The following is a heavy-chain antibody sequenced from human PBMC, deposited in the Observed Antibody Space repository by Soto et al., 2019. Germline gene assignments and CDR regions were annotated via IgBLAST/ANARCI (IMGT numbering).Heavy chain of an antibody. D-gene: IGHD2-21*02. J-gene: IGHJ6*02. Sequence: PGGSLRLSCGASGFTCRSYSRHWVRQAPGKGLEWVASIGTRSELYYADSVKGRFTVSRDNAKNSLSLQMNSLRAEDTGVYYCAREETAWPLAYGLDVWGQGTTVTVSS. CDR2: IGTRSEL. V-gene: IGHV3-21*01. CDR1: GFTCRSYS. CDR3: AREETAWPLAYGLDV.